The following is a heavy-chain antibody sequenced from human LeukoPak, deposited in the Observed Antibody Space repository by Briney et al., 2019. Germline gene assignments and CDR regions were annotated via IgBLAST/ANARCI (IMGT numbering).Heavy chain of an antibody. CDR1: GGTFSSYA. V-gene: IGHV1-8*02. CDR3: ARARSSFLIDY. D-gene: IGHD6-13*01. J-gene: IGHJ4*02. CDR2: MNPNSGNT. Sequence: ASVKVSCKASGGTFSSYAISWVRRAPGQGLEWMGWMNPNSGNTGYAQKFQGRVTMTRNTSISTAYMELSSLRSEDTAVYYCARARSSFLIDYWGQGTLVTVSS.